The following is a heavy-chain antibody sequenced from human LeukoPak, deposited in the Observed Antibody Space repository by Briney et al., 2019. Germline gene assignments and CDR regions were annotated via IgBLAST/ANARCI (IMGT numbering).Heavy chain of an antibody. D-gene: IGHD3-22*01. CDR1: GGTFSSYA. Sequence: ASVKVSCKASGGTFSSYAISWVRQAPGQGLEWMGGIIPTFGTANYAQKFQGRVTITTDESTSTAYMELSSLRSEDTAVYYCARDEGYYDSSGYPYNWFDPWGQGTLVTVSS. J-gene: IGHJ5*02. V-gene: IGHV1-69*05. CDR3: ARDEGYYDSSGYPYNWFDP. CDR2: IIPTFGTA.